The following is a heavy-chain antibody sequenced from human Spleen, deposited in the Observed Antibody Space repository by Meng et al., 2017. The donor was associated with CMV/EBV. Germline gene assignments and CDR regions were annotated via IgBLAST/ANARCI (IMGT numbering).Heavy chain of an antibody. CDR2: IYHSGST. V-gene: IGHV4-38-2*02. J-gene: IGHJ3*02. D-gene: IGHD6-13*01. CDR1: GYSISSGYY. Sequence: SETLSLTCTVSGYSISSGYYWGWIRQPPGKGLEWIGSIYHSGSTYYNPSLKSRVTISVDTSKNQFSLKLSSVTAADTAVYYCASPGSTVDAFDIWGQGTMVTVSS. CDR3: ASPGSTVDAFDI.